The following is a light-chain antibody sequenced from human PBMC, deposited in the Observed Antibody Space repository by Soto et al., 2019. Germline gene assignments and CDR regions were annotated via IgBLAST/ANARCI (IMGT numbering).Light chain of an antibody. J-gene: IGLJ2*01. V-gene: IGLV2-23*01. Sequence: QSALTQPASVSGSPGQSITISCTGTSSDVGSYNLVSWYQQHPGKAPKLMIYEGSKRPSGVSNRFSGSKSGNTAPLTISGLQAEDEADYNCCSYAGSNTLVFGGGTKLTVL. CDR1: SSDVGSYNL. CDR3: CSYAGSNTLV. CDR2: EGS.